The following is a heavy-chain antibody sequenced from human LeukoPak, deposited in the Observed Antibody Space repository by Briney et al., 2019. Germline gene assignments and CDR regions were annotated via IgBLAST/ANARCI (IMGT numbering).Heavy chain of an antibody. CDR2: IYPGDSDT. J-gene: IGHJ4*02. Sequence: GESLKVSCKGSGYNFANCWIGWVRQMPGKGLEWMGIIYPGDSDTRYSPSFQGQVTISADKSISTAYLQWSSLKASDTAMYYCARGGCTGGDCRLFDYWGQGTLVTVSS. CDR3: ARGGCTGGDCRLFDY. D-gene: IGHD2-21*02. CDR1: GYNFANCW. V-gene: IGHV5-51*01.